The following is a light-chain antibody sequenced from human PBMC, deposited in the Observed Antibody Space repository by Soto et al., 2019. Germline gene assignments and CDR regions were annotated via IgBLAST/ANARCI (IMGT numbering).Light chain of an antibody. CDR1: QSVSSNY. J-gene: IGKJ2*01. Sequence: EIVLTQSPGTLSLSPGERVTLSCRASQSVSSNYLAWYQQKPAQAPRLLIFGASSRATGIPDRFSGSGSGKDFTLTISRLEPEDFAVYYCQQYCTTPRTLGQGTKLEIK. CDR3: QQYCTTPRT. CDR2: GAS. V-gene: IGKV3-20*01.